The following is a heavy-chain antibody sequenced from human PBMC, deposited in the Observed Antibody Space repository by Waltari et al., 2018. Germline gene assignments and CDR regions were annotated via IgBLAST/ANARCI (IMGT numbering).Heavy chain of an antibody. CDR1: GYTFTDYY. D-gene: IGHD3-10*01. Sequence: EVQLVQSGAEVKKPGATVKISCKASGYTFTDYYMHWVQQAPGKGLEWMGRVEPEDGETIDEEKFQGKVTITADTSTDTAYMELSSLSSEDTAVYYCAGRSGSPFDYWGQGTLVTVSS. CDR2: VEPEDGET. V-gene: IGHV1-69-2*01. J-gene: IGHJ4*02. CDR3: AGRSGSPFDY.